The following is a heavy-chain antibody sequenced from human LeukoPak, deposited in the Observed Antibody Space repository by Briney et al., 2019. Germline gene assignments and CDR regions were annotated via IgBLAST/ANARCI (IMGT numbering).Heavy chain of an antibody. CDR2: IRFDGNTE. CDR3: ANGGGYFLH. D-gene: IGHD3-16*01. CDR1: GFTFSSYG. J-gene: IGHJ1*01. V-gene: IGHV3-30*02. Sequence: GGSLRLSCAASGFTFSSYGMHWVRQAPGKGLEWVAFIRFDGNTEKYADSVEGRFTVSRDNAKNTLYLHMDTLRPEDTALYYCANGGGYFLHWGQGTLVTVAS.